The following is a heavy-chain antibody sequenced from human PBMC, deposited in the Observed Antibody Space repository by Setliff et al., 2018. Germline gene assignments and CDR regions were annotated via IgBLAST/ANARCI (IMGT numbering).Heavy chain of an antibody. Sequence: GGSLRLSCAASGFTFSDYAMSWIRQAPGKGLEWISSIVGNGVYTNYADSVKGRSTISRDNAKKSLSLQMNSLRAEDTAVYYCARDNNYYDRSGYYTGNDVWGQGILVTVSS. J-gene: IGHJ4*03. CDR1: GFTFSDYA. CDR3: ARDNNYYDRSGYYTGNDV. CDR2: IVGNGVYT. D-gene: IGHD3-22*01. V-gene: IGHV3-11*05.